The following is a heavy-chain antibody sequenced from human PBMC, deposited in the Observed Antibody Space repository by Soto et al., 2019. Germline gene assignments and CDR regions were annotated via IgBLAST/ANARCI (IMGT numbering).Heavy chain of an antibody. Sequence: LCGGSISSGDYYWSWIRQPPGKGLEWIGYIYYSGSTYYNPSLKSRVTISVDTSKNQFSLKLSSVTAADTAVYYCARANQYGFYWGQGTLVTVSS. CDR2: IYYSGST. CDR1: GGSISSGDYY. J-gene: IGHJ4*02. CDR3: ARANQYGFY. D-gene: IGHD4-17*01. V-gene: IGHV4-30-4*01.